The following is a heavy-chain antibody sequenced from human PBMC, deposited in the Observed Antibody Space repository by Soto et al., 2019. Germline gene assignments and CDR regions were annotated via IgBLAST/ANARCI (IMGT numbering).Heavy chain of an antibody. J-gene: IGHJ6*02. D-gene: IGHD2-21*02. CDR3: ARVFGGDCNNSMDV. Sequence: QVQLQESGPGLVKPSQTLSLTCTVSGGSISSGGYYWSWIRQHPGKGLEWIGYIYYSGSTYYNPSLKSRVTISVDTSKNQFSLKLSSVTAAGTAVYYWARVFGGDCNNSMDVWRQGTTGTVSS. CDR1: GGSISSGGYY. V-gene: IGHV4-31*03. CDR2: IYYSGST.